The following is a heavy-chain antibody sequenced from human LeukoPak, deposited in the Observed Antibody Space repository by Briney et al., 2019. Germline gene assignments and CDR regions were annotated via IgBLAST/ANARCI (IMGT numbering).Heavy chain of an antibody. CDR2: IYYSGST. CDR1: GGSISSYY. V-gene: IGHV4-59*01. Sequence: PSETLSLTCTVSGGSISSYYWSWIRQPPGKGLEWIGYIYYSGSTNYNPSLKSRVTISVDTSKNQFSLKLSSVTAADTAAYYCASTLAARRGTSFDYWGQGTLVTVSS. CDR3: ASTLAARRGTSFDY. J-gene: IGHJ4*02. D-gene: IGHD6-6*01.